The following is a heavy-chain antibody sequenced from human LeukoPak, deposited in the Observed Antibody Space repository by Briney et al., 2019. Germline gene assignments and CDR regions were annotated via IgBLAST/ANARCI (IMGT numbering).Heavy chain of an antibody. V-gene: IGHV3-21*01. J-gene: IGHJ4*02. Sequence: GGSLRLSCAASGFTFSSYSMNWVRQAPGKGLEWVSSISSSSSYIYYADSVKGRFTISRDNAKNSLYLQMNSLRAEDTAVYYCASLRGYSYGCADWGQGTLVTVSS. CDR1: GFTFSSYS. CDR3: ASLRGYSYGCAD. CDR2: ISSSSSYI. D-gene: IGHD5-18*01.